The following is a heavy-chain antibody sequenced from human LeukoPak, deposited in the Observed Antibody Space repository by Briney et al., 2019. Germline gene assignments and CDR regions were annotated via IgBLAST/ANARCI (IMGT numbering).Heavy chain of an antibody. J-gene: IGHJ3*02. CDR2: ISAYNGNT. D-gene: IGHD3-16*01. CDR3: AICTFGGVMAGFDI. V-gene: IGHV1-18*04. Sequence: GAPVKVSCKASGYTFTSYGISWVRQAPGQGLEGRGWISAYNGNTNYAQKLQRRVTMTTDTSTSTAYMELRSLRSDDTAVYYCAICTFGGVMAGFDISGQGTIVTVSS. CDR1: GYTFTSYG.